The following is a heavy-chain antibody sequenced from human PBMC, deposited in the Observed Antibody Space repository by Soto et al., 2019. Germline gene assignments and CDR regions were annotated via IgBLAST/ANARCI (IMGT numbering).Heavy chain of an antibody. V-gene: IGHV3-30*18. CDR1: GFSLSSSG. J-gene: IGHJ4*02. Sequence: GGSLRLSCTASGFSLSSSGMHWVRQAPGKGLEWLAVSSFDGTQQFYGDSVKGRFTVSRDNSNNTLYLEMNSLRTEDTAVYCCAKQLRGSGWYPLDSWGQGXPVTVYS. CDR3: AKQLRGSGWYPLDS. CDR2: SSFDGTQQ. D-gene: IGHD6-19*01.